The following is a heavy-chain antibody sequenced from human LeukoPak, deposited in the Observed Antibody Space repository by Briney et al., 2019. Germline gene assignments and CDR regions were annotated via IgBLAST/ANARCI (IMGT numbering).Heavy chain of an antibody. CDR3: ARACAYYDSSGYVRAMDWRHRLYDY. J-gene: IGHJ4*02. Sequence: ASVKVSCKASGYTFTSYCMHWVRQAPGQGLEWMGIINPSGGSTSYAQKFQGRVTMTRDTSTSTVYMELSSLRSEDTAVYYCARACAYYDSSGYVRAMDWRHRLYDYWGQGTLVTVSS. D-gene: IGHD3-22*01. CDR1: GYTFTSYC. CDR2: INPSGGST. V-gene: IGHV1-46*01.